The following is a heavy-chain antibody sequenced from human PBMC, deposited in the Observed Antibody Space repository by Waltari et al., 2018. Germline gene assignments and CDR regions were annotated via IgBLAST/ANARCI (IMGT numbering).Heavy chain of an antibody. CDR2: IYYSGST. D-gene: IGHD3-22*01. Sequence: QVQLQESGPGLVKPSQTLSLPCTVSGGSISSGGYYWVWIRHHPGKGLEWMGYIYYSGSTYYNPSLKSRIFISIDTSKNLFSLKLTSVTAADTAVYYCARDNGDSSVDYWGQGTLVTVSS. CDR1: GGSISSGGYY. V-gene: IGHV4-31*03. J-gene: IGHJ4*02. CDR3: ARDNGDSSVDY.